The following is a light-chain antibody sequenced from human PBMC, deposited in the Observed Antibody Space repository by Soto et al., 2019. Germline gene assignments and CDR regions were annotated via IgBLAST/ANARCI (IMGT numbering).Light chain of an antibody. V-gene: IGKV3-20*01. J-gene: IGKJ2*01. CDR2: SAS. Sequence: VLTQSPGTLSLSPGERVTLSCRASQSISSNFLAWYQQNPGQAPRLLIFSASKRATGIPDRFSGSASGTDSVNDSGSGTDFTLTIIRLEPEDFAVYYCHHYGSSLPDTFGQGTPREIK. CDR1: QSISSNF. CDR3: HHYGSSLPDT.